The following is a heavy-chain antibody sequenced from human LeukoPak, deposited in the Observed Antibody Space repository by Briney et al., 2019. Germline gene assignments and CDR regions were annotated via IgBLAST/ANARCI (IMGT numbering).Heavy chain of an antibody. D-gene: IGHD4-17*01. J-gene: IGHJ4*02. CDR2: IYHSGNT. V-gene: IGHV4-38-2*02. CDR1: GESISGFY. CDR3: ARAGYGDSDFDY. Sequence: SETLSLTCTVSGESISGFYWTWIRQPPGKGLEWIGSIYHSGNTYYNPSLKSRVTTSVDTSKNQFSLKLNSVTAADTAVYYCARAGYGDSDFDYWGQGTLVTVSS.